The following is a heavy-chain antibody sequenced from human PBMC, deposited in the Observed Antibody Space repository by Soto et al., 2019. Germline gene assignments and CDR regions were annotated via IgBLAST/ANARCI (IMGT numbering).Heavy chain of an antibody. V-gene: IGHV3-23*01. CDR3: AKCGYDSSGRLLRNFQH. D-gene: IGHD3-22*01. J-gene: IGHJ1*01. CDR1: GFTFNIYA. CDR2: ISGSGGGT. Sequence: SGGSLRLSCAASGFTFNIYAMSWVRQAPGKGLEWVSAISGSGGGTYYADSVEGRFTISRDNSNNTLYLQMSSLRAEDTAVYYCAKCGYDSSGRLLRNFQHRGQGT.